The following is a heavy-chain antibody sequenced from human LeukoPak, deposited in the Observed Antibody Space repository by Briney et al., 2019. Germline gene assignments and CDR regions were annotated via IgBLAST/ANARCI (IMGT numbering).Heavy chain of an antibody. Sequence: GGSLRLSCSASGFTFNIYAMHWVRQAPGKGLEYVSAINKNGGSTYYADSVKGRFTISRDNSKNMLYLQMRSLRLEDTAVYYCVKDQAERSGELSSWGQGTLVTVSS. V-gene: IGHV3-64D*06. CDR3: VKDQAERSGELSS. J-gene: IGHJ5*02. D-gene: IGHD3-10*01. CDR1: GFTFNIYA. CDR2: INKNGGST.